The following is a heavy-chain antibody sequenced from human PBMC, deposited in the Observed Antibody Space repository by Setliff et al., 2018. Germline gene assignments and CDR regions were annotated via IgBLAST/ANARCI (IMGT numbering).Heavy chain of an antibody. Sequence: AGGSLRLSCAASGFTFSNAWMSWVRQAPGKGLEWVGQIKRKTDGETTDYAAPVKGRFIISRDDSKRTLYLQMNSLKNEDTALYYCMSTPSGIYSTYYYYYNMDVWGKGTQVTVSS. V-gene: IGHV3-15*01. CDR3: MSTPSGIYSTYYYYYNMDV. D-gene: IGHD3-10*01. CDR1: GFTFSNAW. CDR2: IKRKTDGETT. J-gene: IGHJ6*03.